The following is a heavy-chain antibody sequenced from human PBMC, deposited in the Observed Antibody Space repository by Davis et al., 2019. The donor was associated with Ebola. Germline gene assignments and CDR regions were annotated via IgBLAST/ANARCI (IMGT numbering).Heavy chain of an antibody. J-gene: IGHJ4*02. CDR3: VRTAESTLVFDY. D-gene: IGHD7-27*01. Sequence: PSETLSLTCTVSGDSIGTYFWNWFRLPPGKGLQWIGYVYYDGTTNYNPSLNSRVTISVDTWRNQFSLKLNSVTAADTAVYYCVRTAESTLVFDYWGQGALVTVSS. CDR2: VYYDGTT. V-gene: IGHV4-59*01. CDR1: GDSIGTYF.